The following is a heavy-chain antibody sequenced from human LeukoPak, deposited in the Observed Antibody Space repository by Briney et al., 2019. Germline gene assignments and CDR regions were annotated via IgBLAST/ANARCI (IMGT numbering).Heavy chain of an antibody. J-gene: IGHJ6*03. Sequence: ASVKVSCKASGYTFTGYYMHWVRQAPGQGLEWMGWINPNSGGTNYAQKFQGRFTMTRDTSISTAYMGLSRLRSDDTAVYYCARGLRGAARPHHYYYYYMDVWGKGTTVTVSS. CDR3: ARGLRGAARPHHYYYYYMDV. D-gene: IGHD6-6*01. CDR2: INPNSGGT. CDR1: GYTFTGYY. V-gene: IGHV1-2*02.